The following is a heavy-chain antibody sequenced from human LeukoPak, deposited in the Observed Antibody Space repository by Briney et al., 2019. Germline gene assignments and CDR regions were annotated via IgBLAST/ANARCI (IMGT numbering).Heavy chain of an antibody. CDR2: MHHSGST. Sequence: SEALSLTCTVSGGSITTRSYYWGWIRQPPGKGLEWIGSMHHSGSTYYDPSLKSRVTTSVDTSKNQFSLKLSSVTAADTAVYYCARDPGAYYDSSGYLNWFDPWGQGTLVTVSS. V-gene: IGHV4-39*07. J-gene: IGHJ5*02. CDR3: ARDPGAYYDSSGYLNWFDP. D-gene: IGHD3-22*01. CDR1: GGSITTRSYY.